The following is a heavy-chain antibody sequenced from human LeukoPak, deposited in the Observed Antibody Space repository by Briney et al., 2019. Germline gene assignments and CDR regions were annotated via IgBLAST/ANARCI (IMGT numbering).Heavy chain of an antibody. D-gene: IGHD3-16*01. V-gene: IGHV3-21*01. J-gene: IGHJ4*02. CDR1: GFTFSDYD. CDR3: GRAFPPLRTSSAGDL. CDR2: ISGLSSYT. Sequence: GGSLRLSCSASGFTFSDYDMNWVRQAPGKGLEWVSSISGLSSYTYYGESVKGRFSISRDNAKNSLYLQMNSLGAEVTATYYCGRAFPPLRTSSAGDLWGQGILVTVSS.